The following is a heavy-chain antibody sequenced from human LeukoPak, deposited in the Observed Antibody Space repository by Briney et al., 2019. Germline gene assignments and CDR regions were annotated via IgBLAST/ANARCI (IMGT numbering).Heavy chain of an antibody. V-gene: IGHV4-59*01. J-gene: IGHJ4*02. CDR2: IYYSGST. Sequence: SETLSLTCTVSGGSISSYYWSWIRQPPGKGLEWIGYIYYSGSTNYNPSLKSRVTISVDTSKNQFSLKLSSVTAADPAVYYCARGSARYCSGGSCYSGLWYYFDYWGQGTLVTVSS. CDR3: ARGSARYCSGGSCYSGLWYYFDY. CDR1: GGSISSYY. D-gene: IGHD2-15*01.